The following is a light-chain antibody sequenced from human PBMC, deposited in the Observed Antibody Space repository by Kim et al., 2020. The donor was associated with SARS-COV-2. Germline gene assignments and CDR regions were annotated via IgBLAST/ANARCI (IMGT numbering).Light chain of an antibody. J-gene: IGLJ2*01. V-gene: IGLV3-19*01. CDR1: SLRSYY. Sequence: VALGKTGRITGQGDSLRSYYATGYQQKPGQAPKVVIYGKDNRPSGIPDRFSGSSSGNTAYLTITGTQAGDEADYYCNSRDSNDNVVFGGGTKVTVL. CDR2: GKD. CDR3: NSRDSNDNVV.